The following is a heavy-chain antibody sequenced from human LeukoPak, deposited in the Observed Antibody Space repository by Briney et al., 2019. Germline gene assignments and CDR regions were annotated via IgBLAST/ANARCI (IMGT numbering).Heavy chain of an antibody. CDR2: ISGSGGST. CDR1: GFTLSSYA. CDR3: AKSGRYYYDSSGTLVQTKFDY. D-gene: IGHD3-22*01. V-gene: IGHV3-23*01. Sequence: GGSLRLSCAASGFTLSSYAMNWVRQAPGKGLEWVSVISGSGGSTYYADSVKGRFTISRDNSKNTLYLQMKSLRAEDTAVYYCAKSGRYYYDSSGTLVQTKFDYWGQGTLVTVSS. J-gene: IGHJ4*02.